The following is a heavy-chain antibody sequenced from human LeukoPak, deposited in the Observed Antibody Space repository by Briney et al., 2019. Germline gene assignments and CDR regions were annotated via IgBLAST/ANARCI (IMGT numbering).Heavy chain of an antibody. CDR3: GKDRGPVSWLDSYYYYYYYMDV. J-gene: IGHJ6*03. Sequence: CLSLSCPASGFTVPSYGMHCVRPAPGKGLAWGAVLSYDGSNKYYADSVKGRVTNARDNSKSTLYQQMNSLRAEDSAVYCCGKDRGPVSWLDSYYYYYYYMDVWGKGTTVTVSS. V-gene: IGHV3-30*18. CDR2: LSYDGSNK. CDR1: GFTVPSYG. D-gene: IGHD6-19*01.